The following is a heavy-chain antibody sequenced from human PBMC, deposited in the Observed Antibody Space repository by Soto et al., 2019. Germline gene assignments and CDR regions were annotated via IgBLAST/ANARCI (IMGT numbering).Heavy chain of an antibody. V-gene: IGHV3-21*01. Sequence: GGSLRLSCAASGFTFSSYSINWVRQAPGKGLEWVSSISSSSSYIYYADSVKGRFTISRDNAKNSLYLQMNSLRAEDTAVYYSAQDGVSRASDYWGQGTLVTVSS. D-gene: IGHD2-8*01. J-gene: IGHJ4*02. CDR2: ISSSSSYI. CDR3: AQDGVSRASDY. CDR1: GFTFSSYS.